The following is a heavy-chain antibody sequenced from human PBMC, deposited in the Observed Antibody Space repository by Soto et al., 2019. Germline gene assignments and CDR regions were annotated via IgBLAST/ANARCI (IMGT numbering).Heavy chain of an antibody. D-gene: IGHD3-9*01. J-gene: IGHJ5*02. Sequence: TSETLSLTCTVSGGSISSYYGSWIRQPPGKGLEWIGYIYYSGSTNYNPSLKSRVTISVDTSKNQFSLKLSSVTAADTAVYYCAREEVLRYYNWFDPWGQGTLVTVSS. V-gene: IGHV4-59*01. CDR3: AREEVLRYYNWFDP. CDR2: IYYSGST. CDR1: GGSISSYY.